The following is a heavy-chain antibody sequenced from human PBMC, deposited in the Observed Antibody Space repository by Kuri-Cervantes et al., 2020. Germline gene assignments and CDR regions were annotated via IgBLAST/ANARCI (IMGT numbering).Heavy chain of an antibody. V-gene: IGHV1-2*02. Sequence: ASVKVSCKASGYTFTGYYMHWVRQAPGQGLEWMGWINPNSGGTNYAQKFQGRVSMTRDTSISTASMELRRLRSEDTAVYYCARGLRVLEWFRVSKDYFSCYGMDVWGPGTTVTVSS. J-gene: IGHJ6*02. CDR2: INPNSGGT. CDR1: GYTFTGYY. D-gene: IGHD3-3*01. CDR3: ARGLRVLEWFRVSKDYFSCYGMDV.